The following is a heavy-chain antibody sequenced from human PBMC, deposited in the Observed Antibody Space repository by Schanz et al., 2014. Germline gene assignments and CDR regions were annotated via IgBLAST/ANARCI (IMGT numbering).Heavy chain of an antibody. D-gene: IGHD3-10*01. CDR3: AKGRFGELSAFDI. Sequence: EVHLVESGGGLVQPGGSLRLSCAASGFTFTNYAMSWVRQAPGKGLEWVSLISDSGDTAYYADSVKGRFTISRDNSKNTLYLQMNSLRAEDTAVYYCAKGRFGELSAFDIWGQGTMVTVSS. V-gene: IGHV3-23*04. CDR1: GFTFTNYA. CDR2: ISDSGDTA. J-gene: IGHJ3*02.